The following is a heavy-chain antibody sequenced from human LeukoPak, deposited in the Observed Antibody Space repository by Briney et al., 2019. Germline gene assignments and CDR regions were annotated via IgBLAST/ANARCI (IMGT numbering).Heavy chain of an antibody. Sequence: GGSLRLSCVASGFTVRTNFMSWVRQAPGKGLEWVSVIYSGGSTYYADSVKGRFTISRDNSKNTLYLQMYSLRAEDTAVYYCAIGNYASGSYHYFDYWGQGTLVTVSS. V-gene: IGHV3-66*01. D-gene: IGHD1-26*01. J-gene: IGHJ4*02. CDR1: GFTVRTNF. CDR2: IYSGGST. CDR3: AIGNYASGSYHYFDY.